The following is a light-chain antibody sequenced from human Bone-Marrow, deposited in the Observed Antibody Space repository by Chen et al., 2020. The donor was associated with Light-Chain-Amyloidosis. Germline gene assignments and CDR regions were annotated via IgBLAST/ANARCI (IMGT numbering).Light chain of an antibody. CDR1: SSDVGGDNH. J-gene: IGLJ1*01. CDR2: EVT. CDR3: SSDTITNTLV. V-gene: IGLV2-14*01. Sequence: QSALTQPASVSGSPGQSITISCTGTSSDVGGDNHVSWYQQHPDKAPKLMIYEVTNRPSWVPDRFSGAKSDNTASLTISGLQTEGEADYFCSSDTITNTLVFGSGTRVTVL.